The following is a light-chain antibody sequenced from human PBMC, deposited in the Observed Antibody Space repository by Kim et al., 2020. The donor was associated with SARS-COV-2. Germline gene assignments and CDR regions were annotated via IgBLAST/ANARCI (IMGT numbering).Light chain of an antibody. V-gene: IGKV2-30*01. J-gene: IGKJ2*01. CDR1: QSLVYRDGNTF. CDR3: MQGTRSPPNT. Sequence: PASLSCRASQSLVYRDGNTFLSWFQQRPGQSPRRLIYKVSNRDSGVPDRFSGSGSGTDFTLKITRVEAEDVGIYYCMQGTRSPPNTFGQGTKLEI. CDR2: KVS.